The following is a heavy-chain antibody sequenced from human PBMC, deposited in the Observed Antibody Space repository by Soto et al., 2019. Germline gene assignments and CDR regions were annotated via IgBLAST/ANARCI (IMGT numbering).Heavy chain of an antibody. V-gene: IGHV3-7*01. CDR2: IKQDGSEK. CDR3: AKQITIFGVVPEGADYYYYYMDV. J-gene: IGHJ6*03. Sequence: GGSLRLSCAASGFTFSSYWMSWVRQAPGKGLEWVANIKQDGSEKYYVDSVKGRFTISRDNAKNSLYLQMNSLRAEDTAVYYCAKQITIFGVVPEGADYYYYYMDVWGKGTTVTVSS. CDR1: GFTFSSYW. D-gene: IGHD3-3*01.